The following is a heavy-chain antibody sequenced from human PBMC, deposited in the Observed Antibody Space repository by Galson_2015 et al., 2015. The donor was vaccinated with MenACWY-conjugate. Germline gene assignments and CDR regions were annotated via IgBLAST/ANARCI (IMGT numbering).Heavy chain of an antibody. CDR1: GFSFRSKP. J-gene: IGHJ6*02. V-gene: IGHV3-21*01. Sequence: SLRLSCAASGFSFRSKPMNWVRQAPGKGLEWVSAISSSSSSIYYADSVKGRFTISRDNAKNSLYLQMNSLRAEDTAVYYCTRDNSMDVWGQGTTVTVSS. CDR3: TRDNSMDV. CDR2: ISSSSSSI.